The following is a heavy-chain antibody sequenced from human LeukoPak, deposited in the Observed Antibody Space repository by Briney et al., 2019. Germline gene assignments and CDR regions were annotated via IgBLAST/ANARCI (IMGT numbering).Heavy chain of an antibody. J-gene: IGHJ4*02. CDR2: IYYSGST. V-gene: IGHV4-59*12. CDR3: ARELYDSSGYYFDY. Sequence: SETLSLTCTVSGGPISSYYWSWIRQPPGKGLEWIGYIYYSGSTNYNPSLKSRVTMSVDTSKNQFSLKLSSVTAADTAVYYCARELYDSSGYYFDYWGQGTLVTVSS. CDR1: GGPISSYY. D-gene: IGHD3-22*01.